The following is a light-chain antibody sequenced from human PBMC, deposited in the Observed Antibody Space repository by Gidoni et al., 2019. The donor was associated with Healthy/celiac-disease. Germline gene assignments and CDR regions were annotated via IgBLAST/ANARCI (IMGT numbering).Light chain of an antibody. V-gene: IGKV1-39*01. CDR1: QSISGY. CDR3: QLGYALLI. CDR2: AAP. Sequence: DIQMTQSPSSLSASVGDRVTITCRASQSISGYLNWYQQKSGQAPKLLIYAAPSLQSGVPSRFSGSGSGTDFTLTISSLQPEDFATYYCQLGYALLIFXPXTKVDVK. J-gene: IGKJ3*01.